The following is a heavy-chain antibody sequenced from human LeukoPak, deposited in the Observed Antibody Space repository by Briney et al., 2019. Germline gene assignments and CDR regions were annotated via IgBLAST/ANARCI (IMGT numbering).Heavy chain of an antibody. Sequence: GGSLRLSCAASGFTFSSYSMNWVRQAPGKGLEWVSSISSSSSYIYYADSVKGRFTISRDNAKNSLYLEMNSLRTEDTAVYYCARDRAPSNENWFDPWGQGTLVTVSS. CDR1: GFTFSSYS. D-gene: IGHD1-1*01. CDR2: ISSSSSYI. V-gene: IGHV3-21*01. J-gene: IGHJ5*02. CDR3: ARDRAPSNENWFDP.